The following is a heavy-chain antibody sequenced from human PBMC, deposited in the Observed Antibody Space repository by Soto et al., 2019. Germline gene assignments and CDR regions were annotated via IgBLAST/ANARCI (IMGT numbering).Heavy chain of an antibody. CDR1: GGSISSSSYY. V-gene: IGHV4-39*01. Sequence: QLQLQESGPGLVKPSETLSLTCTVSGGSISSSSYYWGWIRQPPGKGLEWIGSIYYSGSTYYNPSLKSRVTISVDTSKNQFSLNLSSVTAADTAVYYCARLRRDGYNWDYWGQGTLVTVSS. CDR2: IYYSGST. D-gene: IGHD5-12*01. J-gene: IGHJ4*02. CDR3: ARLRRDGYNWDY.